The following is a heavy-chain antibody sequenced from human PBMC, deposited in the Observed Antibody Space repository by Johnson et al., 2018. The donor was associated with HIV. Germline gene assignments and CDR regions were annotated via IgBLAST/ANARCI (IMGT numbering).Heavy chain of an antibody. CDR2: ISWNSGSL. D-gene: IGHD6-6*01. CDR3: AKVHSSSSLNGAFDI. V-gene: IGHV3-9*01. Sequence: VQLVESGGGLVQPGGSLRLSCAASGFTFDDYAMHWVRQAPGKGLEWVSGISWNSGSLGYSDSVKGRFTISRDNAKNSLYLQMNSLRAEDTALYYCAKVHSSSSLNGAFDIWGQGTMVTVSS. J-gene: IGHJ3*02. CDR1: GFTFDDYA.